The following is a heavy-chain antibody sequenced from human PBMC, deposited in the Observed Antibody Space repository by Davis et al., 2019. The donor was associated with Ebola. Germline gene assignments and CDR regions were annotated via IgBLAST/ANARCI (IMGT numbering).Heavy chain of an antibody. CDR3: ARCRRDIVVVPAADNWFDP. CDR2: IYYSGST. V-gene: IGHV4-59*12. D-gene: IGHD2-2*01. J-gene: IGHJ5*02. Sequence: MPSETLSLTCTVSGGSISSYYWSWIRQPPGKGLEWIGYIYYSGSTNYNPSLKSRVTISVDTSKNQFSLKLSSVTAADTAVYYCARCRRDIVVVPAADNWFDPWGQGTLVTVSS. CDR1: GGSISSYY.